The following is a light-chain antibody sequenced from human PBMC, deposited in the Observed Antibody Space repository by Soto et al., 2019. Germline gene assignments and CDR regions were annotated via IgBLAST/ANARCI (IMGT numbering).Light chain of an antibody. J-gene: IGKJ4*01. Sequence: EIVLTQSPVTLSLSPGERATLSCRASQSINNYLAWYQQKPGQAPRLLIYDASNRAAGIPTRFSGSGSGTAFTLTISSLEPEDFALYYCQQRSSWPLTFGGGTKVEIK. CDR1: QSINNY. CDR3: QQRSSWPLT. CDR2: DAS. V-gene: IGKV3-11*01.